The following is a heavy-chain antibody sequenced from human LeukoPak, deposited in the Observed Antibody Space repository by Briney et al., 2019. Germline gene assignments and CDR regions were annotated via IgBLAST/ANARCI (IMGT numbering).Heavy chain of an antibody. D-gene: IGHD3-22*01. V-gene: IGHV4-31*03. J-gene: IGHJ3*02. CDR1: GGSISSGGYY. Sequence: SQTLSLTCTVSGGSISSGGYYWSWIRQHPGKGLEWIGYIHYSGSTYYNPSLKSRVTISADTSKNQFSLKLSSVTAADTAVYYCARGPDAITMIVVVIASDAFDIWGQGTMVTVSS. CDR3: ARGPDAITMIVVVIASDAFDI. CDR2: IHYSGST.